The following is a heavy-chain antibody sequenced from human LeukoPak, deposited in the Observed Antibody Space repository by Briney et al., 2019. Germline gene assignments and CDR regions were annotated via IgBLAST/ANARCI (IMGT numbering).Heavy chain of an antibody. CDR3: ARQTYDYEYCFDY. V-gene: IGHV5-51*01. D-gene: IGHD4-17*01. CDR2: IYPGDSDT. CDR1: GYSFTSYW. J-gene: IGHJ4*02. Sequence: GGSLQISCKGSGYSFTSYWIGWVRQLPGKGLEWMGIIYPGDSDTRYSPSFQGQVTISADKSISTAYLQWSSLKASDTAMYYCARQTYDYEYCFDYWGQGTLVTVSS.